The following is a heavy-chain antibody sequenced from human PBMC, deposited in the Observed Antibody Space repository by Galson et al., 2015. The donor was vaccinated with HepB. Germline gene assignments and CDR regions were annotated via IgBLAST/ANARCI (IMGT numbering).Heavy chain of an antibody. J-gene: IGHJ5*02. Sequence: SLRLSCAASGFTFSSYSMNWVRQAPGKGLEWVSSISSSSSYIYYADSVKGRFTISRDNAKNSLYLQMNSLRAEDTAVYYCARGSDIVVVPAAKQTRNWFDPWGQGTLVTVSS. V-gene: IGHV3-21*01. CDR3: ARGSDIVVVPAAKQTRNWFDP. D-gene: IGHD2-2*01. CDR2: ISSSSSYI. CDR1: GFTFSSYS.